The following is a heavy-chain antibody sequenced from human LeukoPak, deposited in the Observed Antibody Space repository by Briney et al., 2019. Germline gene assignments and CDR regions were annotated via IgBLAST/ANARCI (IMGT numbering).Heavy chain of an antibody. CDR2: ISYDGSHK. CDR3: AKDTTIGAADYYFDY. Sequence: GGSLRLSCAASGFTFSSYGVHWVRQAPGKGLEWVAVISYDGSHKYYADSVKGRFTISRDNSKNTLYLQMNSLRAEDTAVYYCAKDTTIGAADYYFDYWGQGTLVTVSS. V-gene: IGHV3-30*18. J-gene: IGHJ4*02. CDR1: GFTFSSYG. D-gene: IGHD6-13*01.